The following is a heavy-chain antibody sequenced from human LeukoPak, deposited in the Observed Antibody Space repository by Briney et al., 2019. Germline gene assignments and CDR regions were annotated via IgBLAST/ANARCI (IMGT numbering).Heavy chain of an antibody. CDR1: GCTFRSDY. D-gene: IGHD1-7*01. CDR3: PLRLYNWNYTNY. Sequence: SSETLSLTCTASGCTFRSDYMSWVRQPPGKGLEWIGYVYYSGYTNYNPALKSRVTISVDTSENQFSLKFSSVTATHTAVYYYPLRLYNWNYTNYWGQGTLVTVSS. J-gene: IGHJ4*02. V-gene: IGHV4-59*01. CDR2: VYYSGYT.